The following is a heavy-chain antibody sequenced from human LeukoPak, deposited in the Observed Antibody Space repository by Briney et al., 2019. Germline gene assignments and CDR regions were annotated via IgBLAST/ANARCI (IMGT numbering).Heavy chain of an antibody. Sequence: GASVKVSCKASGYTFTGYGISWVRQAPGQGLEWMGWISAYXGXXXXXXKLQXRVTMTTDTSTSTAYMELRSLRSDDTAVYYCAXXGXGEFDPWGQGTLVTVSS. CDR3: AXXGXGEFDP. V-gene: IGHV1-18*01. D-gene: IGHD3-10*01. CDR2: ISAYXGXX. J-gene: IGHJ5*02. CDR1: GYTFTGYG.